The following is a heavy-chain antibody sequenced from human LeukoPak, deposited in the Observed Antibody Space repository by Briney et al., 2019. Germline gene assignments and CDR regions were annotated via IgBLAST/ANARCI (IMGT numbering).Heavy chain of an antibody. CDR3: ASASVSPYSYGFQLYYYHYYGMDV. Sequence: ASVKVSCKASGYTFTSYDINWVRQATGQGLEWMGWMNPNSGNTGYAQKFQGRVTMTRNTSISTAYMELSSLRSEDAAVYYCASASVSPYSYGFQLYYYHYYGMDVWGQGTTVTVSS. V-gene: IGHV1-8*01. CDR2: MNPNSGNT. D-gene: IGHD5-18*01. J-gene: IGHJ6*02. CDR1: GYTFTSYD.